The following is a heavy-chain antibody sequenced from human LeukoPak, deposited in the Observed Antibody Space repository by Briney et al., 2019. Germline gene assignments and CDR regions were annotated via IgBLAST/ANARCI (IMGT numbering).Heavy chain of an antibody. D-gene: IGHD4-17*01. J-gene: IGHJ4*02. Sequence: GASVKVSCKASGGTFSSYAISWVRQAPGQGLEWMGRIIPIFGTANYAQKFQGRVTITTDESTSTAYMELSSLRSEDTAAYYCATLTTVTPGHFDYWGQGTLVTVSS. CDR1: GGTFSSYA. V-gene: IGHV1-69*05. CDR2: IIPIFGTA. CDR3: ATLTTVTPGHFDY.